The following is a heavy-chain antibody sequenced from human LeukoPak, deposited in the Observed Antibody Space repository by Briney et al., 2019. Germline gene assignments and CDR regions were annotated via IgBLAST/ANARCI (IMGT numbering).Heavy chain of an antibody. J-gene: IGHJ4*02. CDR3: AREAY. CDR1: GFTFSRYW. CDR2: VKEDGSQK. Sequence: PGGSLMLTCAASGFTFSRYWMSWVRQAPGKGLEWVASVKEDGSQKNYMDSVKGRFTISRDNAKKSLVLEMNSLRVEDTAVYYCAREAYWGPGILVTVSS. V-gene: IGHV3-7*01.